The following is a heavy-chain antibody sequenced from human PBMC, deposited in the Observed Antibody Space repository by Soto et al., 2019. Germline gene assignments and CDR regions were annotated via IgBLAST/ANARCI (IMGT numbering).Heavy chain of an antibody. Sequence: PGESLKISCKGSGYTFTNHWIAWVRQMPGKGLEWMGIIYPADSDTRYSPSFQGQVTISADKSISTAYVQWSSLKASDTAMYYCARLQAAAGDNDLTIDYWGQGTLVTVSS. D-gene: IGHD6-13*01. J-gene: IGHJ4*02. CDR2: IYPADSDT. V-gene: IGHV5-51*01. CDR1: GYTFTNHW. CDR3: ARLQAAAGDNDLTIDY.